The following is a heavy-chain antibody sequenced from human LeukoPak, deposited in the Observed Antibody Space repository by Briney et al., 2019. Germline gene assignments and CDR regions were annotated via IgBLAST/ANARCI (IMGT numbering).Heavy chain of an antibody. CDR1: GFTFSSYS. J-gene: IGHJ4*02. V-gene: IGHV3-69-1*01. Sequence: PGGSLRLSCAASGFTFSSYSMNWVRQAPGKGLEWISSISFTNAIFYADSVKGRFIISRDNAKNSFYLQMNSLRAEDSAVYYCAREQTRGGDLDFWGQGALVTVSS. CDR3: AREQTRGGDLDF. D-gene: IGHD2-21*02. CDR2: ISFTNAI.